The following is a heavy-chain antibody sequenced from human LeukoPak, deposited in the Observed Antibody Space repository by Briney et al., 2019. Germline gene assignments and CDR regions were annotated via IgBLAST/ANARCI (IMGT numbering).Heavy chain of an antibody. V-gene: IGHV6-1*01. J-gene: IGHJ4*02. Sequence: SQTLSLTCAISGDSVSSYSAAWNWIRQSPSRGLEWLGRTYYRSKWYNEYAVSVKSRITINPDTSKSQFSLRLRSVTPEDTAVYYCARSYSSGWDFDYWGRGTLVTVSP. D-gene: IGHD6-19*01. CDR3: ARSYSSGWDFDY. CDR2: TYYRSKWYN. CDR1: GDSVSSYSAA.